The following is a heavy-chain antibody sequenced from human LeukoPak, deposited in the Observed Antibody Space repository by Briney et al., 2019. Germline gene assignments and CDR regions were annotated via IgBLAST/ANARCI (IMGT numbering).Heavy chain of an antibody. Sequence: SETLSLTCTVSGGSISSYYWSWIRQPPGKGLEWIGYLYNSGHTKYNPSLKSRVTMSLDTSKNEFSLKLSSVTAADTAVYFCARDHLAAADHYYYGMDVWGQGTAVTVSS. CDR3: ARDHLAAADHYYYGMDV. CDR2: LYNSGHT. V-gene: IGHV4-59*01. J-gene: IGHJ6*02. D-gene: IGHD6-13*01. CDR1: GGSISSYY.